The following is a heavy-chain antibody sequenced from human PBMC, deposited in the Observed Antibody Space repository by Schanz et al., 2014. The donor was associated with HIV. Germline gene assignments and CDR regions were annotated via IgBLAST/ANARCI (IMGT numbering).Heavy chain of an antibody. J-gene: IGHJ4*02. CDR3: ARSITWLQSELDY. D-gene: IGHD5-12*01. Sequence: QVQLVQSGAEVKKPGSSVQVSCKASGGSFSSFSITWVRQAPGQGLEWMGGIIPMFGSANYAQKFLGRVTISADESTSTTYMEVRSLRSDDTAVYYCARSITWLQSELDYWGQGTLVTVSS. CDR2: IIPMFGSA. CDR1: GGSFSSFS. V-gene: IGHV1-69*01.